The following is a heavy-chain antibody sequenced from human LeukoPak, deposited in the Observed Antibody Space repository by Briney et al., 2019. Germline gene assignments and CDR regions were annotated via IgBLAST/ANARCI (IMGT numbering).Heavy chain of an antibody. CDR2: VYPGDSDT. CDR1: GYTFTNYW. J-gene: IGHJ4*02. CDR3: ARHIGLTTKYFDY. Sequence: GESLKISCKGSGYTFTNYWIGWVRQMPGKGLEWMGMVYPGDSDTRYSPSFQGHVTIPADKSITAAYLQWSSLKASDTAIYYCARHIGLTTKYFDYWGQGTLVTVSS. V-gene: IGHV5-51*01. D-gene: IGHD4/OR15-4a*01.